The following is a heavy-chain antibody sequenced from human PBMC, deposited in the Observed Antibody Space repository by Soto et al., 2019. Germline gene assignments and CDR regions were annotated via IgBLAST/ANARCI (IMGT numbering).Heavy chain of an antibody. CDR2: INAGNGNT. CDR3: ARGETDGWFDP. V-gene: IGHV1-3*01. Sequence: ASVKVSCKASGYTFTSYAMHWVRQAPGQRLEWMGWINAGNGNTKYSQKFQGRVTMTRNASMSTAYMELSSLRSEDTAVYYCARGETDGWFDPWGQGTLVTVSS. J-gene: IGHJ5*02. CDR1: GYTFTSYA.